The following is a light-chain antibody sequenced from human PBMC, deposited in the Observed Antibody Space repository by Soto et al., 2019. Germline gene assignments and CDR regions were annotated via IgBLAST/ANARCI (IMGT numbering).Light chain of an antibody. CDR2: SAS. CDR3: LQHNSFPRA. CDR1: QAIGND. V-gene: IGKV1-17*01. J-gene: IGKJ4*01. Sequence: DIQMTQSPSSLSASVGDRVTITCRASQAIGNDLGWYQQKPGKAPNRLIYSASRLQSGVPSRFSGSGSGTEFPLTISSLQPEDFATYYCLQHNSFPRAFGAGTKVEIK.